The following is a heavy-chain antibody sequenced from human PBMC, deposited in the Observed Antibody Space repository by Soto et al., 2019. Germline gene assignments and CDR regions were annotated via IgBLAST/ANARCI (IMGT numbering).Heavy chain of an antibody. Sequence: EVQLLESGGGLVQPGGSLRLSCAASGFTFSSYAMSWVRQAPGKGLEWVSAISGSGGSTYYADSVKGRFTISRDNSKNTLYLQMNSLRAEDTAVYYCAKDWTLGAWTGYSSDENYWGQGTLVTVSS. J-gene: IGHJ4*02. CDR1: GFTFSSYA. V-gene: IGHV3-23*01. D-gene: IGHD6-25*01. CDR3: AKDWTLGAWTGYSSDENY. CDR2: ISGSGGST.